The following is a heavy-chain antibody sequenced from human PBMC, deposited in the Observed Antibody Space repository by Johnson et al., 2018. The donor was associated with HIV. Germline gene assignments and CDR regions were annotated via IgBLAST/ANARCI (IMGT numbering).Heavy chain of an antibody. D-gene: IGHD3-10*01. J-gene: IGHJ3*02. CDR2: ISYDGSEE. CDR1: GFTFSSYA. Sequence: VQLVESGGGVVQPGRSLRLSCAASGFTFSSYAMHWVRQAPGKGLEWVAVISYDGSEEYYVDSVKGRFTISRDNSKNTLYLQMNSLRAEDTAVYYCAKDQGWFGEFMNAFDIWGQGTMVTVSS. CDR3: AKDQGWFGEFMNAFDI. V-gene: IGHV3-30*04.